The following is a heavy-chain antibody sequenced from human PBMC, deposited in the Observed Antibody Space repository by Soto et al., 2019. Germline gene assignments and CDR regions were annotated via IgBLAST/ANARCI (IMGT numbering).Heavy chain of an antibody. CDR2: ISAYNGNT. Sequence: ASVKVSCKASGYTFTSYGISWVRQAPGQGLEWMGWISAYNGNTNYAQKLQGRVTMTTDTSTSTAYMELRSLRSDDTAVYYCARVCWIFVSRGNVRDTYYYDSSGSTCYYGMDVWG. V-gene: IGHV1-18*04. J-gene: IGHJ6*02. D-gene: IGHD3-22*01. CDR3: ARVCWIFVSRGNVRDTYYYDSSGSTCYYGMDV. CDR1: GYTFTSYG.